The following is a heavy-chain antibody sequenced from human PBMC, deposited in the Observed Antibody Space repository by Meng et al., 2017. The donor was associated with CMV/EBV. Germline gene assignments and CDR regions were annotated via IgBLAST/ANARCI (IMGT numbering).Heavy chain of an antibody. Sequence: GSLRLSCTVSGGSMDTVNYYWGWIRQPPGKGLEWIGNVYYNGNTYYNSSLKSRVSISADTSKNQFFLKLSSVTAADTAVYYCARPWSNYNWFDPWGQGTLVTVSS. CDR3: ARPWSNYNWFDP. J-gene: IGHJ5*02. D-gene: IGHD4-11*01. CDR2: VYYNGNT. CDR1: GGSMDTVNYY. V-gene: IGHV4-39*01.